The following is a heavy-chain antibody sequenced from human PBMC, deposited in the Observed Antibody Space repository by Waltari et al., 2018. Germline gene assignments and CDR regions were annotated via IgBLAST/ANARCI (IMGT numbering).Heavy chain of an antibody. CDR2: VEPEDDET. J-gene: IGHJ4*02. Sequence: QVQLVQSGAEVKKPGASVKVSCKVSGYTLTELSMHWVRQAPGKGLEWMGGVEPEDDETSYAQKFQGRVTMTEDTSTDTAYMELSSLRSEDTAVYYCATEGLRWELRYYFDYWGQGTLVTVSS. D-gene: IGHD1-26*01. CDR3: ATEGLRWELRYYFDY. CDR1: GYTLTELS. V-gene: IGHV1-24*01.